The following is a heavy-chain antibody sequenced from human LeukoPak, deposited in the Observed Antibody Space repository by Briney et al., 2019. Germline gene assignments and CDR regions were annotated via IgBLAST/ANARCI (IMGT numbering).Heavy chain of an antibody. V-gene: IGHV3-33*08. D-gene: IGHD5-24*01. J-gene: IGHJ4*02. Sequence: GGSLRLSCVASGFTFSSYAMNWVRQAPGKGLEWVAVIWYDGSNKYYADSVKGRFTISRDNSKNTLYLQMNSLRAEDTAVYYCARVGGDGYNLDYWGQGTLVTVSS. CDR2: IWYDGSNK. CDR1: GFTFSSYA. CDR3: ARVGGDGYNLDY.